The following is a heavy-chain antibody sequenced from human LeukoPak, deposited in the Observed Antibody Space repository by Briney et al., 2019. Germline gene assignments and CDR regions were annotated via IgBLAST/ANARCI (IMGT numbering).Heavy chain of an antibody. CDR1: GGSISSSSYY. J-gene: IGHJ4*02. Sequence: KPSETLSLTCTVSGGSISSSSYYWGWIRQPPGKGLEWIGSIYYSGSTYYNPSLKSRVTISVDTSKNQFSLKLSSVTAADTAVYYCARGTYYYDSSGIDYWGQGTLVTVSS. D-gene: IGHD3-22*01. CDR3: ARGTYYYDSSGIDY. V-gene: IGHV4-39*07. CDR2: IYYSGST.